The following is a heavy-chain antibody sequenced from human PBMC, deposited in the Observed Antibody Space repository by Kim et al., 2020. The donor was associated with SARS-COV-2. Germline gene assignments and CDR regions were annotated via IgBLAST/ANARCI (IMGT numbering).Heavy chain of an antibody. V-gene: IGHV5-51*01. J-gene: IGHJ4*02. D-gene: IGHD5-12*01. Sequence: RFRQSFQGQVTISVDRSISTAYLQWSSLKAADTAMYYCARRDGYFSFDYWGQGTLVTVSS. CDR3: ARRDGYFSFDY.